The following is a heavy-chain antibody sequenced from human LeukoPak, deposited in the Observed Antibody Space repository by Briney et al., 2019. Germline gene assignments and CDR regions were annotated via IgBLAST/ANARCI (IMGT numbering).Heavy chain of an antibody. D-gene: IGHD6-13*01. CDR1: GYTFTSYG. CDR2: ISAYNGNT. J-gene: IGHJ3*02. V-gene: IGHV1-18*01. CDR3: ARDIAAAGNDAFDI. Sequence: GASVKVSCKASGYTFTSYGISWVRQAPGQGLEWMGWISAYNGNTNYAQKLQGRVTMTTDTSTSTAYMELRSLRSEDTAVCYCARDIAAAGNDAFDIWGQGTMVTVSS.